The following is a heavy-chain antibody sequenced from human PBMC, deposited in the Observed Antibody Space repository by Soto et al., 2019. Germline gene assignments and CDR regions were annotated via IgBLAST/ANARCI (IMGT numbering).Heavy chain of an antibody. J-gene: IGHJ6*03. CDR1: GFTFSGSA. CDR2: IRSKANSYAT. CDR3: TRAPHDYSNHYYYYYMDV. Sequence: GGSLRLSCAASGFTFSGSAMHWVRQASGKGLEWVGRIRSKANSYATAYAASVKGRFTISRDDSKNTAYLQMNSLKTEDTAVYYCTRAPHDYSNHYYYYYMDVWGKGTTVTVSS. D-gene: IGHD4-4*01. V-gene: IGHV3-73*01.